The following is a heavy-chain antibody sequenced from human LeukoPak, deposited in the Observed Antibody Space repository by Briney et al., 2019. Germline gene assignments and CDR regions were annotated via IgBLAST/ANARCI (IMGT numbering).Heavy chain of an antibody. CDR2: IYYSGST. V-gene: IGHV4-39*07. J-gene: IGHJ5*02. CDR3: ARVGVAVADGPNGFDP. D-gene: IGHD6-19*01. Sequence: SETLSLTCTVSGGSISSSSYYWGWIRQPPGKGLEWIGSIYYSGSTYYNPSLKSRVTISVDTSKNQFSLKLSSVTAADTAVYYCARVGVAVADGPNGFDPWGQGTLVIVSS. CDR1: GGSISSSSYY.